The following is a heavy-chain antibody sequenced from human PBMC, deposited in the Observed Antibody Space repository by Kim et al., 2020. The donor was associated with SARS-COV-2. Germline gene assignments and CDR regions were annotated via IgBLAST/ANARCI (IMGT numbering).Heavy chain of an antibody. CDR1: GGSFSGYY. CDR3: ARGSLAARFRLGY. CDR2: INHSGST. J-gene: IGHJ4*02. V-gene: IGHV4-34*01. Sequence: SETLSLTCAVYGGSFSGYYWSWIRQPPGKGLEWIGEINHSGSTNYNPSLKSRVTISVDTSKNQFSLKLSSVTAADTAVYYCARGSLAARFRLGYWGQGTLVTVSS. D-gene: IGHD6-6*01.